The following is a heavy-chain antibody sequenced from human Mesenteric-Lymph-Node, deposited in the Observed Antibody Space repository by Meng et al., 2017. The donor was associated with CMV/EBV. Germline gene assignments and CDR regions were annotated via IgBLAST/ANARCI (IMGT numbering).Heavy chain of an antibody. J-gene: IGHJ4*02. CDR1: GFTFSDYY. CDR3: ARRAVVTQDLDY. CDR2: IRGNGSIT. Sequence: WAAPGFTFSDYYMNRIRQAPGKGLEWVSNIRGNGSITLYADSVEGRFTVSRDNAKNSLYLQMNSLRAEDTAVYYCARRAVVTQDLDYWGQGTLVTVSS. D-gene: IGHD3-22*01. V-gene: IGHV3-11*01.